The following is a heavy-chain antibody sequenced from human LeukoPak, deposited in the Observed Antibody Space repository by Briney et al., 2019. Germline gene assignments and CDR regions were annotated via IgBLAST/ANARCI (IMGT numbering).Heavy chain of an antibody. CDR2: INTGSDNT. CDR1: GYNFSSYA. CDR3: ARDGYAKYYFDY. J-gene: IGHJ4*02. Sequence: ASVKVSCKASGYNFSSYAMHWVRQAPGQRLEWMGWINTGSDNTKYSQKFQGRATITRDTSASTAYMELSSLKSEDTAKYYCARDGYAKYYFDYWGQGTLVTVSS. V-gene: IGHV1-3*04. D-gene: IGHD5-12*01.